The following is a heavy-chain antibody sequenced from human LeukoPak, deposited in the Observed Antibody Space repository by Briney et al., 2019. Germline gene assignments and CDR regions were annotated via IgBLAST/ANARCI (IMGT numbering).Heavy chain of an antibody. CDR1: GVSITSNY. CDR3: ARTSGHSYGDFDY. J-gene: IGHJ4*02. D-gene: IGHD5-18*01. V-gene: IGHV4-59*01. Sequence: ASETLSLTCSVSGVSITSNYWSWIRQPPGKGLEWLGYTHHSGATSYNPSLKSRSTMSLDTSNNQFSPKLSSVAAAGKAVSYCARTSGHSYGDFDYCGQGNLVTVCS. CDR2: THHSGAT.